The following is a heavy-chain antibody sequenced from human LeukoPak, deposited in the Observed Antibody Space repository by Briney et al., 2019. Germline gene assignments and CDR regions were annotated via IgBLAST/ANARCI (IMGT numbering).Heavy chain of an antibody. J-gene: IGHJ6*02. Sequence: ASVKASCKASGGTFSSYAISWVRPAPGQGLEWIGGIIPIFGTANYAQKFQGRVTITADESTSTAYMELSSLRSEDTAVYYCARDLPGYYYEAQGYYGMDVWGQGTTVTVSS. CDR1: GGTFSSYA. CDR2: IIPIFGTA. V-gene: IGHV1-69*13. D-gene: IGHD3-22*01. CDR3: ARDLPGYYYEAQGYYGMDV.